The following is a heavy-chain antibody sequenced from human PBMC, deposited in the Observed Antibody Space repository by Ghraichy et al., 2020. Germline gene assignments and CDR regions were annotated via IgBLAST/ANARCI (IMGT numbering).Heavy chain of an antibody. V-gene: IGHV4-59*01. Sequence: SETLSLTCTVSGGSISSYYWNWIRQPPGKGLEWIGYIYYSGSTNYNSSLKSRVTISVDPSKHQFSLKLSSVTAAATAVYYCARDVVPSATKYGLDVWGQGTTVTVSS. D-gene: IGHD2-2*01. CDR1: GGSISSYY. CDR3: ARDVVPSATKYGLDV. J-gene: IGHJ6*02. CDR2: IYYSGST.